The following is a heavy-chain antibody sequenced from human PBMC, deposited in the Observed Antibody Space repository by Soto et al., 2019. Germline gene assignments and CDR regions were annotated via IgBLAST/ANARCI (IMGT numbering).Heavy chain of an antibody. D-gene: IGHD2-15*01. V-gene: IGHV3-74*01. CDR3: VRTSLVVAAATREDY. CDR1: GFTFSSYW. Sequence: EVQLVESGGGLVQPGGSLRLSCAASGFTFSSYWMHWVRQAPGKGLVWVSRINSDGSSTSYADSVKGRLTISRDNAKNTLYPQMNSLRAEDTAVYYCVRTSLVVAAATREDYWGQGTLVTVSS. CDR2: INSDGSST. J-gene: IGHJ4*02.